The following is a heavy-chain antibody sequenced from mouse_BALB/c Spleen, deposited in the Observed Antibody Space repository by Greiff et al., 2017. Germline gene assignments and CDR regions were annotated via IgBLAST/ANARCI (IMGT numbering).Heavy chain of an antibody. CDR2: IWSGGST. V-gene: IGHV2-2*02. J-gene: IGHJ4*01. CDR3: ARPLYDYYAMDY. Sequence: QVQLQQSGPSLVQPSQSLSITCTVSGFSLTSYGVHWVRQSPGKGLEWLGVIWSGGSTDYNAAFISRLSISKDNSKSQVFFKMNSLQANDTAIYYCARPLYDYYAMDYWGQGTSVTVSS. D-gene: IGHD2-3*01. CDR1: GFSLTSYG.